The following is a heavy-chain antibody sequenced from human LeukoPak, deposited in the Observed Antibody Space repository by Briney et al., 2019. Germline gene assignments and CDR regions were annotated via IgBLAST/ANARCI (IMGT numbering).Heavy chain of an antibody. J-gene: IGHJ5*02. V-gene: IGHV1-69*13. CDR2: IIPIFGTA. D-gene: IGHD6-19*01. CDR1: GGTFSSYA. CDR3: ARDPGSFLSSSGWLNWFDP. Sequence: SVKVSCKASGGTFSSYAISWVRQAPGQGLEWMGGIIPIFGTASYAQKFQGRVTITADESTSTAYMELSSLRSGDTAVYYCARDPGSFLSSSGWLNWFDPWGQGTLVTVSS.